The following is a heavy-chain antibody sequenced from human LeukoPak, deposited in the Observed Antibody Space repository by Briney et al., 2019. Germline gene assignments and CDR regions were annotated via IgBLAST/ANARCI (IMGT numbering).Heavy chain of an antibody. Sequence: ASVKVSCKASGYTFTSYGISWVRQAPGQGLEWMGRIIPILGIANYAQKFQGRVTMTTDTSTSTGYMELRSLRSDDTAVYYCARVHSYCSSTSCLDYWGQGTLVTVSS. CDR3: ARVHSYCSSTSCLDY. V-gene: IGHV1-18*01. CDR1: GYTFTSYG. D-gene: IGHD2-2*01. CDR2: IIPILGIA. J-gene: IGHJ4*02.